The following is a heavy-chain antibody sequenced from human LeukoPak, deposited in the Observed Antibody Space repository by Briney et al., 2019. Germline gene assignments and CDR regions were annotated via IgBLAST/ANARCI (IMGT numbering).Heavy chain of an antibody. V-gene: IGHV1-18*01. CDR1: GYTFTSCG. J-gene: IGHJ4*02. D-gene: IGHD3-10*01. CDR2: ISAYNGNT. CDR3: ARATGYYGSGSYYNPLSARWDYFDY. Sequence: ASVKVSCKASGYTFTSCGISWVRQAPGQGLEWMGWISAYNGNTNYAQKLQGRVTMTTDTSTSTAYMELRSLRSDDTAVYYCARATGYYGSGSYYNPLSARWDYFDYWGQGTLVTVSS.